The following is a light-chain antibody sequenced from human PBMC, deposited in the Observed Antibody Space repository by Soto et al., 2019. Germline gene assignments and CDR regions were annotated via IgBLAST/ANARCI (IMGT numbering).Light chain of an antibody. CDR3: QQYGSSPWT. J-gene: IGKJ1*01. V-gene: IGKV3-20*01. Sequence: EIVLTQSPGTLSLSPGARATLSCRASQSVSDTYLAWYQHKPGQAPRLLIYGASSRVTGIPDRFSGSGSGTDFTLTISRLEPEECAVYYCQQYGSSPWTFGQGTKVEIK. CDR1: QSVSDTY. CDR2: GAS.